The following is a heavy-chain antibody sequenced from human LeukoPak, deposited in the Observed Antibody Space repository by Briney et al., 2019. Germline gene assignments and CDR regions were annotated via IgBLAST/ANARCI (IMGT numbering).Heavy chain of an antibody. D-gene: IGHD2-15*01. CDR2: IKKDGSEK. Sequence: GGSLRLSCAASGFIFSSYWMSWVRKAPGKGLEWVANIKKDGSEKYYVDPVKGRFTISRDNAKNSLYLQMISLRAEDTAVYYCARDVGYCSSGSCVNFDYWGQGTLVTVSS. J-gene: IGHJ4*02. CDR3: ARDVGYCSSGSCVNFDY. V-gene: IGHV3-7*01. CDR1: GFIFSSYW.